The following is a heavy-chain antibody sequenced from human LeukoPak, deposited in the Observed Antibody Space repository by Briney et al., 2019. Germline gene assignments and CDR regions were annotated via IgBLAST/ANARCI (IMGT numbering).Heavy chain of an antibody. CDR2: IYYSGST. V-gene: IGHV4-59*01. J-gene: IGHJ4*02. CDR3: AREAYSYGYDY. D-gene: IGHD5-18*01. Sequence: SETLSLTCTVSGGSISSYYWSWIRQPPGKGLEWIGYIYYSGSTNYNPSLKSRVTISVDTSKNQFSLKLSSVTAADTAVYYCAREAYSYGYDYWGQGTLVTVSS. CDR1: GGSISSYY.